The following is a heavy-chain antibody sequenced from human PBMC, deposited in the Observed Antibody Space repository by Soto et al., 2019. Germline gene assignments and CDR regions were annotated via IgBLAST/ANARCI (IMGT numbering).Heavy chain of an antibody. D-gene: IGHD3-10*01. CDR2: ISGSGDRT. CDR1: GFTFSAYA. J-gene: IGHJ4*02. CDR3: AKDRRYYDGSGILLYLDY. V-gene: IGHV3-23*01. Sequence: EVQLLQSGGDLVQPGGSLRLSCAASGFTFSAYAMSWVRQAPGKGLEWVSAISGSGDRTYYADSVKGRFTISRDSSDNTLYLQMNILRAEDTAIYYCAKDRRYYDGSGILLYLDYWGQGTLVIVSS.